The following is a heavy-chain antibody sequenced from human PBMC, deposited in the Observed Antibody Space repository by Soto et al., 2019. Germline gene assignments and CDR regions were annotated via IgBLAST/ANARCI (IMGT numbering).Heavy chain of an antibody. V-gene: IGHV3-15*07. J-gene: IGHJ4*01. D-gene: IGHD3-10*01. CDR2: INNKNDGGTI. CDR3: TAHWFGEIYNY. Sequence: EVELVESGGGLVKPGGSLTFSCADSAFSFKHAWMNWVRHAPGKGLEWVGRINNKNDGGTIDYAAFVKGRFTISSDASENTLYLQMNDLKTTDSAVYLCTAHWFGEIYNYWGQGSLVTVSS. CDR1: AFSFKHAW.